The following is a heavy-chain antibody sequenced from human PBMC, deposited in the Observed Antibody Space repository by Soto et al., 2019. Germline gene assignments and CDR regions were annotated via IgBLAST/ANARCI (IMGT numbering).Heavy chain of an antibody. D-gene: IGHD6-13*01. CDR2: VSFDGTNK. Sequence: QVQLVESGGGVVQPGRSLRLSCAASGFTFSTHAMHLVRQAPGKGLECVAIVSFDGTNKYHADSVKGRFTISRDTSKNTLYLQMSGLTPEDTAVYYCARDQTGITTAGGGRIDHWGQGTLVTVSS. V-gene: IGHV3-30-3*01. CDR1: GFTFSTHA. CDR3: ARDQTGITTAGGGRIDH. J-gene: IGHJ4*02.